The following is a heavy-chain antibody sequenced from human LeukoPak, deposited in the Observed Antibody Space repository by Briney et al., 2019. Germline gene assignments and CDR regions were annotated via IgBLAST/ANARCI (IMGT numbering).Heavy chain of an antibody. Sequence: KPSETLSLTCTVSSGSISSYYWSWIRQPPGKGLEWIGYIYYSGSTNYNPSLKSRVTISVDTSKNQFSLKLSSVTAADTAVYYCARGKTYYDISKDAFDIWGQGTMVTVSS. CDR2: IYYSGST. CDR1: SGSISSYY. V-gene: IGHV4-59*01. D-gene: IGHD3-22*01. J-gene: IGHJ3*02. CDR3: ARGKTYYDISKDAFDI.